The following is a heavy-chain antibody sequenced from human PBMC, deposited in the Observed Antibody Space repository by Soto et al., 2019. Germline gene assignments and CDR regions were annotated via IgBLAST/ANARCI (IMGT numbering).Heavy chain of an antibody. J-gene: IGHJ4*02. V-gene: IGHV4-34*01. D-gene: IGHD3-10*01. CDR2: INHSGST. Sequence: SETLSLTCAVYGGSFSGYYWSWIRQPPGKGLEWIGEINHSGSTNYNPSLKSRVTISVDTSKNQFSLKLSSVTAADTAVYYCASNTLWFGELQFDYWGQGTLVTV. CDR3: ASNTLWFGELQFDY. CDR1: GGSFSGYY.